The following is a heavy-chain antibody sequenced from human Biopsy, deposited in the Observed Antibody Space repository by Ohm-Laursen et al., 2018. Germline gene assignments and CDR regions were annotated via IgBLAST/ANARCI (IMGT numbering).Heavy chain of an antibody. CDR1: GYSISSGYY. Sequence: GTLSLTCPVSGYSISSGYYWGWIRQPPGKGLEWIGSIYHSGSTYYNPSLKSRVTISVDTSKNLFSLKLSSVTAADTAGYYCARGQALKSFDYWGQGTLVTVSS. CDR3: ARGQALKSFDY. CDR2: IYHSGST. J-gene: IGHJ4*02. V-gene: IGHV4-38-2*02.